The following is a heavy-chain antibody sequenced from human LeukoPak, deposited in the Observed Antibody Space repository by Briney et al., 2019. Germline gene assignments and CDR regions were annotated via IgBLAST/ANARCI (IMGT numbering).Heavy chain of an antibody. CDR3: TRLRAANTESYLYYYRGMDV. J-gene: IGHJ6*02. CDR2: IRSKADNYAT. D-gene: IGHD1-26*01. CDR1: GFAFSGSA. Sequence: GGSLKLSCAASGFAFSGSAIHWVRQASGKGLEWVGRIRSKADNYATTYAASVKGRFTISRDDSKNTAYLQINSLKTEDTAVYYCTRLRAANTESYLYYYRGMDVWGQGTTVTVSS. V-gene: IGHV3-73*01.